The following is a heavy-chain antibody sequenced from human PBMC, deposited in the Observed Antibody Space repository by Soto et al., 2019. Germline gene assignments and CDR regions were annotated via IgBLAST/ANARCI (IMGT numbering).Heavy chain of an antibody. CDR1: GYTCTSYA. V-gene: IGHV1-3*01. CDR2: INAGNGNT. Sequence: ASVKVSCKAPGYTCTSYAMHWVRQAPGQRLEWMGWINAGNGNTKYSQKFQGRVTITRDTSASTAYMELSSLRSEDTAVYYCARDYDFWSGYWVYYGMDVWGQGTTVTVSS. CDR3: ARDYDFWSGYWVYYGMDV. D-gene: IGHD3-3*01. J-gene: IGHJ6*02.